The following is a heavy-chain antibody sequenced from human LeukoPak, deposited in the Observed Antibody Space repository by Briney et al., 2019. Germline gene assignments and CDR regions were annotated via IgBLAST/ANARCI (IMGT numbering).Heavy chain of an antibody. V-gene: IGHV1-69*04. J-gene: IGHJ4*02. CDR1: GGTFTNYA. D-gene: IGHD3-9*01. Sequence: SVKVSCKASGGTFTNYAINWVRQAPGQGLEWMGRIIPILDVTNYAQKFQGRVTITAGQSTSTAYMELSSLRSEDTAVYYCARGGGVDILTGFQYWGQGTLVTVSS. CDR3: ARGGGVDILTGFQY. CDR2: IIPILDVT.